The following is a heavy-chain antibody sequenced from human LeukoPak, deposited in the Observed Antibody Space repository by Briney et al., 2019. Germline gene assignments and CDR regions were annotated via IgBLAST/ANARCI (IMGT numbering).Heavy chain of an antibody. CDR3: ARRLGYSYGYDY. V-gene: IGHV4-30-4*01. D-gene: IGHD5-18*01. CDR2: IYYSGST. Sequence: SETLSLTCTVSGGSISSGDYYWSWIRQPPGKGLEWIGYIYYSGSTYYNPSLKSRATMSVDTSKNQFSLKLSSVTAVDTAVYYCARRLGYSYGYDYWGQGTLVTVSS. CDR1: GGSISSGDYY. J-gene: IGHJ4*02.